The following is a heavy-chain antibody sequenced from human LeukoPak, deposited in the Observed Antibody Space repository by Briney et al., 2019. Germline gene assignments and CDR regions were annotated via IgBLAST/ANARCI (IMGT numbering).Heavy chain of an antibody. CDR3: LDTVGG. Sequence: ASVKVSCKASGYTFTVYYIHSVRHAPGQGLERVGWIDPKSGGPYNAQNFQGRVTLTRDTSVSTAYMDLCGLRSDDTAVDYCLDTVGGRGQGTLVTVSP. CDR2: IDPKSGGP. D-gene: IGHD5-18*01. CDR1: GYTFTVYY. V-gene: IGHV1-2*02. J-gene: IGHJ4*02.